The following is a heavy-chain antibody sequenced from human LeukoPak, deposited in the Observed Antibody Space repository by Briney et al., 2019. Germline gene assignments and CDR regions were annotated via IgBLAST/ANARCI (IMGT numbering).Heavy chain of an antibody. J-gene: IGHJ4*02. CDR3: AREGIAATGSNDY. V-gene: IGHV1-69*06. Sequence: SVKVSCEASGGTFSSNAISWVRQAPGQGLEWMGGIIPIFGTANYAQKFQGRVTITADKSTSTAYMELSSLRSEDTAVYYCAREGIAATGSNDYWGQGTLVTVSS. CDR2: IIPIFGTA. CDR1: GGTFSSNA. D-gene: IGHD2-15*01.